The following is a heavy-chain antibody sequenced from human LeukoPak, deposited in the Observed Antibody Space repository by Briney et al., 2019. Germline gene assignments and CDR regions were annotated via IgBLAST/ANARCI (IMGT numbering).Heavy chain of an antibody. CDR2: ISAGSNYI. D-gene: IGHD3-22*01. Sequence: GGSLRLSCAASGFTFSDYSMNWVRQAPGKGLEWVSSISAGSNYIYYGDSVKGRFTISRDNAKSSLYLQMDSLRVEDTAVYYCAGLNYYDNSGPRQWGQGTLVTVSS. CDR1: GFTFSDYS. CDR3: AGLNYYDNSGPRQ. J-gene: IGHJ4*02. V-gene: IGHV3-21*01.